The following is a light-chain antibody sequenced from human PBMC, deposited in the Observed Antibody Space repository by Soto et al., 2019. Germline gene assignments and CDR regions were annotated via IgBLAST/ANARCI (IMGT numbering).Light chain of an antibody. Sequence: EIVLTQSPGTLSLSPGERATLSCRASQSVSSSYLAWYQQKPGQAPRLLIYGATSRATGIPDRFIGSGSGADFTLSISRLEHDDFAVYYCHQCDDSPMYTFGQGTKVEI. J-gene: IGKJ2*01. V-gene: IGKV3-20*01. CDR1: QSVSSSY. CDR2: GAT. CDR3: HQCDDSPMYT.